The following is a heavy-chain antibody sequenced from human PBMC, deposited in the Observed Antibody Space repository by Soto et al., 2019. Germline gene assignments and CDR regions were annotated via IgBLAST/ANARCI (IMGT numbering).Heavy chain of an antibody. D-gene: IGHD3-3*01. Sequence: GESLKISCKGSGYSFTSYWIGWVRQMPGKGLEWMGIIYPGDSDTRYSPSFQGQVTISADKSISTAYLQWSSLKASDTAMYYCARHEKSSTTSVGVVIEEDWFDPWGQGTLVTVSS. J-gene: IGHJ5*02. CDR1: GYSFTSYW. CDR3: ARHEKSSTTSVGVVIEEDWFDP. V-gene: IGHV5-51*01. CDR2: IYPGDSDT.